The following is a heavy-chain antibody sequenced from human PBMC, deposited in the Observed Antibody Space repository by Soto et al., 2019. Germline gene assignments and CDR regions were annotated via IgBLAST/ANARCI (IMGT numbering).Heavy chain of an antibody. CDR3: ASNRDHYYGSGSYDGMDV. Sequence: GASVKVSCKASGGTFSSYAISWVRQSPGQGLEWMGGIIPIFGTANYAQKFQGRVTITADESTSTAYMELSSLRSEDTAVYYCASNRDHYYGSGSYDGMDVWGQGTTVTVSS. J-gene: IGHJ6*02. D-gene: IGHD3-10*01. CDR2: IIPIFGTA. CDR1: GGTFSSYA. V-gene: IGHV1-69*13.